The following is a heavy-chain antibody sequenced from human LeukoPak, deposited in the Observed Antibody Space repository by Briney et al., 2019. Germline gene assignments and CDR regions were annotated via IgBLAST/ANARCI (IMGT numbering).Heavy chain of an antibody. Sequence: SETLSLTCTVSGGSISSSSYYWGWIRQPPGKGLEWIGSIYYSGSTYYNPSLKSRVTISVDTSKNQFSLKLSSVTAADTAVYYCARVYCSGGSCYGVPGDNWFDPWGQGTLVTVSS. J-gene: IGHJ5*02. CDR2: IYYSGST. D-gene: IGHD2-15*01. CDR1: GGSISSSSYY. V-gene: IGHV4-39*01. CDR3: ARVYCSGGSCYGVPGDNWFDP.